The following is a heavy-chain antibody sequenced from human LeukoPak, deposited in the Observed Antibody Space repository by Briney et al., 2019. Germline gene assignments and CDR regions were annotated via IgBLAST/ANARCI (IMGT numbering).Heavy chain of an antibody. CDR3: ARVGSYANYGMDV. V-gene: IGHV3-66*01. Sequence: GGSLRLSCAASGFTVSSNYMSWVRQAPGKGLGWLSVIYPGGSTYYADSVKGRITISRDNSKNTLYLQMNSLRAEDTAVYYCARVGSYANYGMDVWGQGTTVTVSS. CDR2: IYPGGST. J-gene: IGHJ6*02. CDR1: GFTVSSNY. D-gene: IGHD2-2*01.